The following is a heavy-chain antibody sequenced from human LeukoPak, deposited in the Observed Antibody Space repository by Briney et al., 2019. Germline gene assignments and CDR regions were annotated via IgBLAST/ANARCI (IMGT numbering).Heavy chain of an antibody. CDR2: INTNTGNP. Sequence: ASVKVSCKASGGTFSSYAISWVRQAPGQGLECMGWINTNTGNPTYAQGFTGRFVFSLDTSVSTAYLQISSLKAEDTALYYCARASTPKVGATIYYFDYWGQGTLSPSPQ. CDR1: GGTFSSYA. V-gene: IGHV7-4-1*02. CDR3: ARASTPKVGATIYYFDY. D-gene: IGHD1-26*01. J-gene: IGHJ4*02.